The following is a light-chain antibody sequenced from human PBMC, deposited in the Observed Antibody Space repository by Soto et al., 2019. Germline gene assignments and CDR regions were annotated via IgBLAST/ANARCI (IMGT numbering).Light chain of an antibody. Sequence: EIVLTQSPGTLSLSPGERATLSCRASQSVSSSCLAWYQQKPGQAPRLLIYGASSRATGIPDRFSGSGSGTDFTLTISRLEPEDFAVYYCHQYDTSPLTFGGGTKVEI. CDR3: HQYDTSPLT. V-gene: IGKV3-20*01. CDR2: GAS. CDR1: QSVSSSC. J-gene: IGKJ4*01.